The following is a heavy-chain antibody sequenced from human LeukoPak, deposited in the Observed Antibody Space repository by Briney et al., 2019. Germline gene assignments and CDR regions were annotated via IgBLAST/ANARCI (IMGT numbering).Heavy chain of an antibody. Sequence: PSETLSLTCAVYGGSFSGYYWSWIRQPPGKGLEWIGEINHSGSTNYNPSLKSRVTISVDTSKNQFSLKVTSVTAADTAVYYCATNSYGSGSPFDYWGQGILVTVSS. D-gene: IGHD3-10*01. CDR3: ATNSYGSGSPFDY. CDR1: GGSFSGYY. V-gene: IGHV4-34*01. CDR2: INHSGST. J-gene: IGHJ4*02.